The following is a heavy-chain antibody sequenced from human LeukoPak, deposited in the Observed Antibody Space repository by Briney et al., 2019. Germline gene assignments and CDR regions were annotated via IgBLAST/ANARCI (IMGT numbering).Heavy chain of an antibody. Sequence: GGSLRLSCAASGFTFSDYYMSWIRQAPGKGLEWVSYISSSGSTIYYADSVKGRFTISRDNAKNSLYLQMNSLRAEDTAVYYCAKGITIFGGPGRIDAFDIWGQGTMVTVSS. CDR3: AKGITIFGGPGRIDAFDI. CDR1: GFTFSDYY. V-gene: IGHV3-11*04. D-gene: IGHD3-3*01. CDR2: ISSSGSTI. J-gene: IGHJ3*02.